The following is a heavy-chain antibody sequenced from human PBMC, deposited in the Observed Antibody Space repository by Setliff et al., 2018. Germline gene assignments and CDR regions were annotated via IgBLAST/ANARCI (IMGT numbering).Heavy chain of an antibody. V-gene: IGHV4-39*07. J-gene: IGHJ6*02. Sequence: SETLSLTCTVSGGSISSSRHCWGWIRQPPGKGLEWIGTIYYSGSTYYNPSLKGRVTISVDTSKNQFSLKLSSVTAADTAVYYCAREAVYSSSWYFYYYGMDVWGQGTTVTVSS. CDR1: GGSISSSRHC. CDR3: AREAVYSSSWYFYYYGMDV. CDR2: IYYSGST. D-gene: IGHD6-13*01.